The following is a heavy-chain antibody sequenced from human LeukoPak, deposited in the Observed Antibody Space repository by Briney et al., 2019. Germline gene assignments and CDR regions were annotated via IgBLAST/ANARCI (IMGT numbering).Heavy chain of an antibody. CDR1: GFTFDDYA. Sequence: SGGSLRLSCAASGFTFDDYAMHWVRQAPGKGLEWVSGISWNSGSIGYADSVKGRFAISRDNAKNSLYLQMNSLRAEDTALYYCAKEKGIVGATLDYWGQGTLVTVSS. CDR2: ISWNSGSI. V-gene: IGHV3-9*01. J-gene: IGHJ4*02. CDR3: AKEKGIVGATLDY. D-gene: IGHD1-26*01.